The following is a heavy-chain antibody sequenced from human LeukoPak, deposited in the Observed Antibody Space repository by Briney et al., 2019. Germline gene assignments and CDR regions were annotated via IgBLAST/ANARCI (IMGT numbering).Heavy chain of an antibody. V-gene: IGHV3-30-3*01. CDR3: ARIAAAGKGY. Sequence: GGSLRLSCSASGFTFSSYAMHWVRQAPGKGLEWVAVISYDGSNKYYADSVKGRFTISRDNSKNTLYLQMNSLRAEDTAVYYCARIAAAGKGYWGQGTLVTVSS. CDR2: ISYDGSNK. D-gene: IGHD6-13*01. J-gene: IGHJ4*02. CDR1: GFTFSSYA.